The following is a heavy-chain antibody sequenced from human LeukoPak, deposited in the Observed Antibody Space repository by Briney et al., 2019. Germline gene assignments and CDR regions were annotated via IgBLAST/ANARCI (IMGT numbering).Heavy chain of an antibody. J-gene: IGHJ6*03. Sequence: SETLSLTCTVSGYSISSGYYWGWIRQPPGKGLEWIGSIYHSGSTYYNPSLKSRVTISADTSKNQFSLKLSSVTAADTAVYYCARVRGIAVAYYYMDVWGKGTTVTVSS. CDR1: GYSISSGYY. CDR3: ARVRGIAVAYYYMDV. D-gene: IGHD6-19*01. CDR2: IYHSGST. V-gene: IGHV4-38-2*02.